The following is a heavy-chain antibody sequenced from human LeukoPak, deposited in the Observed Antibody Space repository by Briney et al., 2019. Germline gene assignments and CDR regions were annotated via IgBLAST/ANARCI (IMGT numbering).Heavy chain of an antibody. CDR1: GGSFSGYY. CDR2: INHSGST. J-gene: IGHJ4*02. CDR3: SCPGIAAAGTPFGY. V-gene: IGHV4-34*01. D-gene: IGHD6-13*01. Sequence: WETLSLTCAVSGGSFSGYYWSWIRQPPGKGLEWIGEINHSGSTNYNPSLKSRVTISVETSKNQFSLKLSSVTAADTAVYYCSCPGIAAAGTPFGYWGQGTLVTVSS.